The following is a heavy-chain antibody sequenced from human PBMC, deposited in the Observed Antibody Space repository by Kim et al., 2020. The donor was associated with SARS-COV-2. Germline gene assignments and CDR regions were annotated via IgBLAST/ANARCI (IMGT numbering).Heavy chain of an antibody. D-gene: IGHD4-17*01. Sequence: DSVKGRFTISRDNAKNTLYLQMNSLRAEDTAVYYCARDYGDYERGEYFDYWGQGTLVTVSS. V-gene: IGHV3-30*01. J-gene: IGHJ4*02. CDR3: ARDYGDYERGEYFDY.